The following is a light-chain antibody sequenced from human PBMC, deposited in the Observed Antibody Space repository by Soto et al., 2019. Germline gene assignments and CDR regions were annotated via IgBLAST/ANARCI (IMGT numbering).Light chain of an antibody. Sequence: EIVLTQSPGTLSLSPGERATLSCRASQSVSASHLAWYQQKPGQAPRLLIYGASSRATGIPARFSGSGSGTDFPLTISRLEPEDFAVYYCQQYDSPPRTFRQGTKVEIK. J-gene: IGKJ1*01. CDR3: QQYDSPPRT. CDR1: QSVSASH. V-gene: IGKV3-20*01. CDR2: GAS.